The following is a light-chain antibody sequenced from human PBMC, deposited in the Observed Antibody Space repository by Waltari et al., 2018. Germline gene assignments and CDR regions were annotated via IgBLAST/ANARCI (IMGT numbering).Light chain of an antibody. CDR2: DVS. CDR1: SRAVGGYHF. Sequence: QSALTQPASVSGSPGQSIPIPCSGTSRAVGGYHFVSWSHPHPGKDPNLMTYDVSKRPSGVSTRFSGSKSGNTASLTISGLQADDEADYYCSSYTSSSYVIFGGGTKLTVL. CDR3: SSYTSSSYVI. V-gene: IGLV2-14*01. J-gene: IGLJ2*01.